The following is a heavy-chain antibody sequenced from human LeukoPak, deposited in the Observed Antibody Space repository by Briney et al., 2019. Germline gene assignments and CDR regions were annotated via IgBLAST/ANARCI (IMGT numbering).Heavy chain of an antibody. Sequence: AQTLSLTCTVSGGSISSGDDYWSWIRQPPGKGLEWIGYIYYSGSTYYNPSLKSRVTISIDTSKNQFSLKLSSVTAADTAVYYCAREKYSPGAVDYWGQGSLVTVSS. CDR3: AREKYSPGAVDY. J-gene: IGHJ4*02. D-gene: IGHD6-6*01. V-gene: IGHV4-30-4*01. CDR2: IYYSGST. CDR1: GGSISSGDDY.